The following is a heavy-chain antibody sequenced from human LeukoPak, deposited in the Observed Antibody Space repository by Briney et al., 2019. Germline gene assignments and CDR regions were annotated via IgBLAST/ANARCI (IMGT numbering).Heavy chain of an antibody. D-gene: IGHD6-13*01. Sequence: PSGTLSLTCAVSGGSISSSNWWSWVRQPPGKGLEWIGEIYHSGSTNYNPSLKSRVTISVDKSKNQFSLKLSSVTAADTAVYYCARDRGFSSWALYYYYGMDVWGQGTTVTVSS. CDR2: IYHSGST. V-gene: IGHV4-4*02. CDR1: GGSISSSNW. J-gene: IGHJ6*02. CDR3: ARDRGFSSWALYYYYGMDV.